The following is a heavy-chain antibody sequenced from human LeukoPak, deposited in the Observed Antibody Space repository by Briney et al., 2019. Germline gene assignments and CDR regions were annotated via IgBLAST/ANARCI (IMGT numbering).Heavy chain of an antibody. CDR1: RLTFSRYS. CDR3: ARDPYSGNYGAYYYYYMDV. D-gene: IGHD1-26*01. Sequence: KPGGSLRVSCAASRLTFSRYSMNWVRQAPGKGLEWVSSISSGSSYIYYADSVKGRFTISRDNAKNSLYLQMNSLRAEDTAVYYCARDPYSGNYGAYYYYYMDVWGKGTTVTISS. J-gene: IGHJ6*03. CDR2: ISSGSSYI. V-gene: IGHV3-21*01.